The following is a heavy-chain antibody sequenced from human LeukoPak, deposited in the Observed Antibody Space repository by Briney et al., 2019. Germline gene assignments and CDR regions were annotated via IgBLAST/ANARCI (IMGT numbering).Heavy chain of an antibody. CDR1: GGSISSGGYY. D-gene: IGHD6-13*01. V-gene: IGHV4-30-2*01. CDR3: AREFKYSSSWYPFDY. Sequence: SETLSLTCTVSGGSISSGGYYWSWIRQPPGKGLEWIGYIYHSGSTYYNPSLKSRVTISVDRSKNQFSLKLSSVTAADTAVYYCAREFKYSSSWYPFDYWGQGTLVTVSS. CDR2: IYHSGST. J-gene: IGHJ4*02.